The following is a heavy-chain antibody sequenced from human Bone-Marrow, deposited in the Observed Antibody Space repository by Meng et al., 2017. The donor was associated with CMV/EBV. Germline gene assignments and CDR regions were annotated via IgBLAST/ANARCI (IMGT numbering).Heavy chain of an antibody. Sequence: ASVKVSCKASGYTFTGYYMHWVRQAPGQGLEWMGWINPNSGGTNYAQKFQGRVTMTRDTSTSTAYMELRSLRSDDTAVYYCARDWRLNDPMQYCSSTSCYPRYGMDVWGQGTTVTVSS. CDR3: ARDWRLNDPMQYCSSTSCYPRYGMDV. CDR1: GYTFTGYY. D-gene: IGHD2-2*01. J-gene: IGHJ6*02. CDR2: INPNSGGT. V-gene: IGHV1-2*02.